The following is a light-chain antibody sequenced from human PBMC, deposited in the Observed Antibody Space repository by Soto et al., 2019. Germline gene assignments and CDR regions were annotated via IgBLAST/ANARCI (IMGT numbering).Light chain of an antibody. CDR3: SSYAGNNNLV. CDR2: DVT. Sequence: QSALTQPRSVSGSPGQSVSISCTGTIIDVAGYNYVSWYQHHPGKAPKLLISDVTKRPSWVPDRFSGSKSGNTASLTISELQAEDEADYYCSSYAGNNNLVFGGGTKLTVL. V-gene: IGLV2-11*01. CDR1: IIDVAGYNY. J-gene: IGLJ2*01.